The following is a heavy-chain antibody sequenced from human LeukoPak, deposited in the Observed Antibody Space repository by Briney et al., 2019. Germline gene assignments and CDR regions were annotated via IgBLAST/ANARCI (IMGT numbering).Heavy chain of an antibody. Sequence: GGSLRLSCAASGFSFSPYWMSWVRQAPGKGLEWVANIKEHGREEYYVDSVKGRFSISRDNAKNSLYLQINSLRAEDTAFYYCARVPPHTFYFDSWGQGTLVTVSS. V-gene: IGHV3-7*01. CDR2: IKEHGREE. CDR1: GFSFSPYW. J-gene: IGHJ4*02. CDR3: ARVPPHTFYFDS.